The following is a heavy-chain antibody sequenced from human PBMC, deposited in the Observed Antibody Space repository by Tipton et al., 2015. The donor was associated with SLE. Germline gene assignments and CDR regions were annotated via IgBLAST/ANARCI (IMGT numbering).Heavy chain of an antibody. D-gene: IGHD3-16*01. J-gene: IGHJ4*02. CDR3: ARAGLRTGLYYFDY. CDR1: GFTFINYY. Sequence: QSGAEVNKPGASVKVSCKTSGFTFINYYIHWVRQAPGQGLEWMGRVNPSGDITTYAQKFQGRVSMTRDTSTSTAYMELSSLTSEDTAMYYCARAGLRTGLYYFDYWGQGTLVTVSS. V-gene: IGHV1-46*01. CDR2: VNPSGDIT.